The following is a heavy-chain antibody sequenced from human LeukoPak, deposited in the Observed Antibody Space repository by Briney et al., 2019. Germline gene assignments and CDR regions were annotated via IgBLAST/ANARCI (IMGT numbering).Heavy chain of an antibody. CDR1: GYTFTGYY. CDR3: SVRDCSSTSCYHGDFDY. CDR2: MNPNNGNT. D-gene: IGHD2-2*01. J-gene: IGHJ4*02. V-gene: IGHV1-8*02. Sequence: ASVKVSCKASGYTFTGYYMHWVRQAPGQGLEWMGWMNPNNGNTGYAQKFQGRVTVTRNTSISTAYMELSSLRSEDTAVYYCSVRDCSSTSCYHGDFDYWGQGTLVTVSS.